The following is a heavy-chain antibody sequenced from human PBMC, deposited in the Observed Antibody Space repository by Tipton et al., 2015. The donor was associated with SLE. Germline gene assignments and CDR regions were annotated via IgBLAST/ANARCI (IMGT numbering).Heavy chain of an antibody. CDR1: GGSISSSSYY. J-gene: IGHJ4*02. V-gene: IGHV4-61*05. D-gene: IGHD2-2*01. CDR2: IYYSGST. CDR3: ARGGTGYCSSTSCFDY. Sequence: TLSLTCTVSGGSISSSSYYWGWIRQPPGKGLEWIGYIYYSGSTNYNPSLKSRVTISVDTSKNQFSLKLSSVTAADTAVYYCARGGTGYCSSTSCFDYWGQGTLVTVSS.